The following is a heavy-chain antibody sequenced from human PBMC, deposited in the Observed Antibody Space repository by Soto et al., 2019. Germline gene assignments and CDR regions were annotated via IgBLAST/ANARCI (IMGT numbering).Heavy chain of an antibody. CDR1: GFTFRTYT. J-gene: IGHJ6*02. D-gene: IGHD2-15*01. CDR2: IRGFSPYT. Sequence: LRLSCAASGFTFRTYTMNWVRQAPGKGLEWVSGIRGFSPYTFYAESVKGRFTISRDNAKNSLYLQMNSLRAEDTAVYYCARDRGYDAHDYYYNAMDVWVQGTTVTVSS. V-gene: IGHV3-21*01. CDR3: ARDRGYDAHDYYYNAMDV.